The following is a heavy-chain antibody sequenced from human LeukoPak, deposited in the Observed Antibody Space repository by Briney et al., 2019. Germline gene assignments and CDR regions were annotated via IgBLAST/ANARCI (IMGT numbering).Heavy chain of an antibody. J-gene: IGHJ4*02. V-gene: IGHV3-30-3*01. CDR1: GFTFSSYA. CDR2: ISYDGSNK. CDR3: ARGLGYCSSTSCYNRGGDD. Sequence: PGRSLRLSCAASGFTFSSYAMHWVRQAPGKGLEWVAVISYDGSNKYYADSVKGRFTIPRDNSKNTLYLQMNSLRAEDTAVYYCARGLGYCSSTSCYNRGGDDWGQGTLVTVSS. D-gene: IGHD2-2*02.